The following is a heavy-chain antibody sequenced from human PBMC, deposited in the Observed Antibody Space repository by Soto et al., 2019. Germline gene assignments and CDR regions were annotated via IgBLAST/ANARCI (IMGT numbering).Heavy chain of an antibody. CDR3: ARDNNDFWSLYPLAFDY. CDR1: GGSLTKYY. Sequence: SETLSLTCTVSGGSLTKYYLSWFRQPAGKGLEWIGRVSTSGNVVSKASLRSRLTMSVDTSKNQFSLRLTSVTAADTAVYYCARDNNDFWSLYPLAFDYWGQGALVTVSS. D-gene: IGHD3-3*01. V-gene: IGHV4-4*07. J-gene: IGHJ4*02. CDR2: VSTSGNV.